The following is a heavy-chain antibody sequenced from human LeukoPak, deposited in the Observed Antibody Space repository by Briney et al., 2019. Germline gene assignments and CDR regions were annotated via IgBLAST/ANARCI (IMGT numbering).Heavy chain of an antibody. D-gene: IGHD4-17*01. J-gene: IGHJ4*02. CDR1: GYSFSIYW. Sequence: GESLKISCKGSGYSFSIYWIGWVRQMPGKGLEWMGSIYPGDSDTRYSPSFQGQVTISADKSISTAYLQWRSLEASDTAIYYCARHSSWSSVTTPFDYWGQGTLVTVSS. V-gene: IGHV5-51*01. CDR3: ARHSSWSSVTTPFDY. CDR2: IYPGDSDT.